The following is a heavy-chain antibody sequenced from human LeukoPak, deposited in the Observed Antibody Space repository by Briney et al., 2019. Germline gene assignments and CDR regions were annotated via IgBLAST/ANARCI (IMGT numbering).Heavy chain of an antibody. D-gene: IGHD3-3*01. V-gene: IGHV4-39*07. CDR3: ARDAGLYDFWSGYYMDYFDY. CDR2: IYYSGST. Sequence: SETLSLTCTVSGGSISSYYWGWIRQPPGKGLEWIGSIYYSGSTYYNPSLKSRVTISVDTSKNQFSLKLSSVTAADTAVYYCARDAGLYDFWSGYYMDYFDYWGQGTLVTVSS. J-gene: IGHJ4*02. CDR1: GGSISSYY.